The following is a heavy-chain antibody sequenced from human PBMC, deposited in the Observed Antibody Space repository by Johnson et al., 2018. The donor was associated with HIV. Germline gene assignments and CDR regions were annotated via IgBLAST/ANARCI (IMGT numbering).Heavy chain of an antibody. Sequence: QVQLVESGGGVVQPGRSLRLSCAASGFTFRSYAMHWVRQAPGKGLEWVAVISYDGKSTYYADSVKGRFTISRDNSKNTLYLQMNSLRAEDTAVYYGARDPSSGRLWRAFDIWGHGTMVTVSS. D-gene: IGHD6-19*01. J-gene: IGHJ3*02. CDR1: GFTFRSYA. V-gene: IGHV3-30*14. CDR2: ISYDGKST. CDR3: ARDPSSGRLWRAFDI.